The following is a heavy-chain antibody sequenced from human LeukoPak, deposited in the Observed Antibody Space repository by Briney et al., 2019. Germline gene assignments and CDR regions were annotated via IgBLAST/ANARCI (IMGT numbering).Heavy chain of an antibody. CDR3: ARGRYFGEAP. CDR1: GGTFSSYA. J-gene: IGHJ5*02. CDR2: IIPIFGTA. V-gene: IGHV1-69*13. D-gene: IGHD3-9*01. Sequence: ASVKVSCKASGGTFSSYAISWVRQAPGQGLEWMGGIIPIFGTANYAQKFEGRVTITADESTSTAYMELSSLRSEDTAVYYCARGRYFGEAPWGQGTLVTVSS.